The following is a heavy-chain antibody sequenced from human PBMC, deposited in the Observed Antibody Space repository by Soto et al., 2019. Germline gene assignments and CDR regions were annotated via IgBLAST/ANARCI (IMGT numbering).Heavy chain of an antibody. CDR3: ARERGYGDYVIDY. V-gene: IGHV4-30-2*01. CDR2: IYHSGST. Sequence: PSGTLSLTFAVSGGSISLAGYSWSWIRQPPGKGLEWIGYIYHSGSTYYNPSLKSRVTISVDRSKSQFSLKLSSVTAADTAVYYCARERGYGDYVIDYWGQGTLVTVSS. CDR1: GGSISLAGYS. J-gene: IGHJ4*02. D-gene: IGHD4-17*01.